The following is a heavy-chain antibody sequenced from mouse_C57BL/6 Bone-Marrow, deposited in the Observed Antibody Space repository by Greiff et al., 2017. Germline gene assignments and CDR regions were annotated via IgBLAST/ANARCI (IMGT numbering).Heavy chain of an antibody. CDR1: GFTFSDFY. CDR2: SRNKANDYTT. J-gene: IGHJ2*01. CDR3: ARDAEGEGWGSFDY. Sequence: EVQLVESGGGLVQSGRSLRLSCATSGFTFSDFYMEWVRQAPGKGLEWIAASRNKANDYTTEYSASVKGRFIVSRDTSQSILYLQMNALRAEDTAIYYCARDAEGEGWGSFDYWGQGTTLTVSS. V-gene: IGHV7-1*01. D-gene: IGHD3-3*01.